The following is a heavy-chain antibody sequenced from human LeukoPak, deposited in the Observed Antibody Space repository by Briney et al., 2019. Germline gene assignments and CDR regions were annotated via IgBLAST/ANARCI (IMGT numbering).Heavy chain of an antibody. D-gene: IGHD6-19*01. CDR2: IYYSGST. J-gene: IGHJ4*02. CDR3: ARGQWLAYEYYFDY. Sequence: SETLSLTCTVSGGSISSYYWSWIRQPPGKGLEWIGYIYYSGSTNYNPSLKSRVTISVDTSKNQVSLKLSSVTAADTAAYYCARGQWLAYEYYFDYWGQGTLVTVSS. V-gene: IGHV4-59*01. CDR1: GGSISSYY.